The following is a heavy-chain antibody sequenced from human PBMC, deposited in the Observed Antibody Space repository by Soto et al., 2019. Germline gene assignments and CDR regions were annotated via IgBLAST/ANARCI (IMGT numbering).Heavy chain of an antibody. CDR2: IYYSGST. CDR3: ARGYYDSSGYLYYYYYYDMDV. CDR1: GGSISSYY. V-gene: IGHV4-59*01. J-gene: IGHJ6*02. Sequence: SETLSLTCTVSGGSISSYYWSWIRQPPGKGLEWIGYIYYSGSTNYNPSLKSRVTISVDTSKNQFSLKLSSVTAADTAVYYCARGYYDSSGYLYYYYYYDMDVWGQGTTVTVSS. D-gene: IGHD3-22*01.